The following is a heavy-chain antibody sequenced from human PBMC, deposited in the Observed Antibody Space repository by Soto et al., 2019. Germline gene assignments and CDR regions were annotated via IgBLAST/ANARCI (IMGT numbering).Heavy chain of an antibody. CDR1: GYIFTTYG. CDR2: ISAYNGNT. J-gene: IGHJ4*02. Sequence: QVQLVQSGAEVKKPGASVKVSCKASGYIFTTYGISWVRQAPGQGLEWMGWISAYNGNTDYAQNLQGRVTMTTDTSKHTAYIELRSLTSDHPDVYYCARDPRLAEYCGQGRLVTVSS. V-gene: IGHV1-18*01. CDR3: ARDPRLAEY.